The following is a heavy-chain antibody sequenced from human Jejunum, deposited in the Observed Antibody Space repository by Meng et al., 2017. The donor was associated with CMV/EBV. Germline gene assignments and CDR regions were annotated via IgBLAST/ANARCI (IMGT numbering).Heavy chain of an antibody. CDR1: GYRFTDYY. V-gene: IGHV1-69-2*01. Sequence: CKVSGYRFTDYYIHWVQQAPEKGLEWMGLVDPEDGERIYAEKFRGRVTITADTSTDTAYMALSSLRSEDTAVYYCVTVDNTGDHFDYWGQGTLVTVSS. D-gene: IGHD7-27*01. CDR3: VTVDNTGDHFDY. CDR2: VDPEDGER. J-gene: IGHJ4*02.